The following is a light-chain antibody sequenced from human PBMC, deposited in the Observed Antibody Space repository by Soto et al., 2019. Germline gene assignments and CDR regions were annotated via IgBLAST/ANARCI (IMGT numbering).Light chain of an antibody. J-gene: IGKJ1*01. CDR3: QQYNIWPRP. V-gene: IGKV3-15*01. CDR1: QSVRSN. CDR2: GAS. Sequence: EIVMTQSPATLSVSPGETATLSCTASQSVRSNLAWFQLRPGQAPRLLISGASTRATGIPARFSGSGSGTEFTLTISSLQSEDSAFYYCQQYNIWPRPFGQGTTVEIK.